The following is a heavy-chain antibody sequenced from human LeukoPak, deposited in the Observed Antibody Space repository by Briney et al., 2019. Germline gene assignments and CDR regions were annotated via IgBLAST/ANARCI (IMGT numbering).Heavy chain of an antibody. CDR1: GVSIISSSYD. CDR3: GRHFDN. J-gene: IGHJ4*02. CDR2: VNYGGST. Sequence: SETLSLTCTVSGVSIISSSYDWGWIRQPPGKGLEWIGSVNYGGSTDYNPSLKSRATISVDASKNQFSLKMRSVTAADTAVYYCGRHFDNWGQGTLVTVSS. V-gene: IGHV4-39*01.